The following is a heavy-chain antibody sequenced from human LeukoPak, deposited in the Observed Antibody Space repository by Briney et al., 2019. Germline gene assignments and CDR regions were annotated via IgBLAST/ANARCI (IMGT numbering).Heavy chain of an antibody. CDR1: GFTFSTHW. J-gene: IGHJ4*01. CDR2: IKGDGSEK. Sequence: PGGSLRLSCAASGFTFSTHWMTWVRQAPGKGLEWVANIKGDGSEKYYVDSVKGRFTISRDNANNSLFLQMNSLRAEDTAVYYCARDVAAFDYWGHGTLVTASS. CDR3: ARDVAAFDY. V-gene: IGHV3-7*05. D-gene: IGHD6-25*01.